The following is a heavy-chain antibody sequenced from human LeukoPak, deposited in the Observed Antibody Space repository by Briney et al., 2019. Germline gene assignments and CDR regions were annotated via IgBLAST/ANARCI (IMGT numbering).Heavy chain of an antibody. V-gene: IGHV3-64*01. J-gene: IGHJ6*03. Sequence: GGSLRLSCAASGFTFSSYAMHWVRQAPGKGLEYVSAISSNGGSTYYANSVKGRFTISRDNSKNTLYLQMNSLRAEDTAVYYCARVHTMSDGYYYYYMDVWGKGTTVTISS. CDR2: ISSNGGST. CDR3: ARVHTMSDGYYYYYMDV. CDR1: GFTFSSYA. D-gene: IGHD3-10*02.